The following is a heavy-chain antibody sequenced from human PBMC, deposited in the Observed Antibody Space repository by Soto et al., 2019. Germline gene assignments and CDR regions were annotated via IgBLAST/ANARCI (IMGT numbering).Heavy chain of an antibody. CDR3: ARVEVELYYFDY. CDR2: IYYSGST. Sequence: SETLSLTCTVSGGSISSYYWSWIRQPPGKGLEWIGYIYYSGSTNYNPSLKSRVTISVDTSKNQFSLKLSSVTAADTAVYYCARVEVELYYFDYWGQGTLVTVSS. D-gene: IGHD1-7*01. V-gene: IGHV4-59*01. J-gene: IGHJ4*02. CDR1: GGSISSYY.